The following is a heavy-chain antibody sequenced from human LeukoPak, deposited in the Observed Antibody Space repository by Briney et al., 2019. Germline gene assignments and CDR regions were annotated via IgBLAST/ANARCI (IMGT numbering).Heavy chain of an antibody. J-gene: IGHJ4*02. D-gene: IGHD2-15*01. CDR3: ARSIVATTYYFDY. Sequence: SGTLSLTSAVSGGSFTVYYWSWIRQPPGKGGEWIGEINHSGSTNYNPSLKSRVTISVDTSKNQFSLKLSSVTAADTAVYYCARSIVATTYYFDYWGQGTLVTVST. V-gene: IGHV4-34*01. CDR1: GGSFTVYY. CDR2: INHSGST.